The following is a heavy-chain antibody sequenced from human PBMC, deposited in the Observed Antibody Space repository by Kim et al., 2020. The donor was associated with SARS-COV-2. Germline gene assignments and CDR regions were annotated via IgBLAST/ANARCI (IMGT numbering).Heavy chain of an antibody. CDR3: ARDFPSSSSYYYYYGMDV. Sequence: KGRFTTTRDNAKNSLYLQMNSLRAEDTAVYYCARDFPSSSSYYYYYGMDVWGQGTTVTVSS. J-gene: IGHJ6*02. V-gene: IGHV3-11*06. D-gene: IGHD6-6*01.